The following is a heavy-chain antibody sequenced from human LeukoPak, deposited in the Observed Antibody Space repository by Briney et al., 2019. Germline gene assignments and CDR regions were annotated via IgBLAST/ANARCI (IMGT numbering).Heavy chain of an antibody. Sequence: PGGSLRLSCAASGFTFSSYSMNRVRQAPGKGLEWVSSISSSSSYIYYADSVKGRFTISRDNAKNSLYLQMNSLRAEDTAVYYCASGDSSSWYLMGYWGQGTLVTVSS. CDR3: ASGDSSSWYLMGY. CDR2: ISSSSSYI. CDR1: GFTFSSYS. D-gene: IGHD6-13*01. J-gene: IGHJ4*02. V-gene: IGHV3-21*01.